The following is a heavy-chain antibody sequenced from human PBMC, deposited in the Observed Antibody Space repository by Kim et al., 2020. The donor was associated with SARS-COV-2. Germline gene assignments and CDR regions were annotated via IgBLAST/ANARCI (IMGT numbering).Heavy chain of an antibody. CDR3: TRLRTGHFNY. Sequence: GGSLRLSCVTSGFSFSDYSMSWGRQTPGRGLEWVSSIDSSGNYTYYADSVKGRFTNSRDNAKNSLYLQMDSLRAEDTAIYYCTRLRTGHFNYWGPGVLVTVSS. CDR2: IDSSGNYT. V-gene: IGHV3-21*01. J-gene: IGHJ4*02. CDR1: GFSFSDYS. D-gene: IGHD2-8*02.